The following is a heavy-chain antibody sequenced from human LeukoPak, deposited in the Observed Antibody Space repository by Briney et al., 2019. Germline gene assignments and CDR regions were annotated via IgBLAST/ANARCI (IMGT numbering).Heavy chain of an antibody. CDR1: GGSINIYY. CDR3: ARGYYDSTGYYYPSFDY. Sequence: SETLSLTCTVTGGSINIYYWNWIRQPAGKGLEWIGRMHSSGSTNYNPSLKSRVTMSVDTSNNQFSLKLRSVTAADTAMYFCARGYYDSTGYYYPSFDYWGQGTLVTVSS. CDR2: MHSSGST. V-gene: IGHV4-4*07. D-gene: IGHD3-22*01. J-gene: IGHJ4*02.